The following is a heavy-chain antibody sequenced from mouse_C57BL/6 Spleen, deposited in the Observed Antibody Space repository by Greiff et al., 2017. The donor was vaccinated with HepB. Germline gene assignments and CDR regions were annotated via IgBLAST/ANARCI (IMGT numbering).Heavy chain of an antibody. CDR3: ARGNGAWFAY. CDR2: ISYSGST. CDR1: GYSITSGYD. V-gene: IGHV3-1*01. Sequence: DVKLQESGPGMVKPSQSLSLTCTVTGYSITSGYDWHWIRHFPGNKLEWMGYISYSGSTNYNPSLKSRISITHDTSKNHFFLKLNSVTTEDTATYYCARGNGAWFAYWGQGTLVTVSA. J-gene: IGHJ3*01.